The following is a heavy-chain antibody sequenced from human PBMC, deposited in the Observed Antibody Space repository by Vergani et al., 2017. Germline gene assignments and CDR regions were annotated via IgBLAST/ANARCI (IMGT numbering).Heavy chain of an antibody. CDR3: ARDRQAVAGTWGYYYYYYMDV. Sequence: QVQLVQSGAEVKKPGASVKVSCKASGYTFTSYGISWVRQAPGQGLEWMGWINTNTGNPTYAQGFTGRFVFSLDTSVSTAYLQISSLKAEDTAVYYCARDRQAVAGTWGYYYYYYMDVWGKGTTVTVSS. V-gene: IGHV7-4-1*02. CDR1: GYTFTSYG. D-gene: IGHD6-19*01. CDR2: INTNTGNP. J-gene: IGHJ6*03.